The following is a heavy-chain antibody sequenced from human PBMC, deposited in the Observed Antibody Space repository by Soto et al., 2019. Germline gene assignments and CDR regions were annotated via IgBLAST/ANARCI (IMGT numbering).Heavy chain of an antibody. CDR1: GFTFSGSA. Sequence: EVQLVESGGGLVQPGGSLKLSCAASGFTFSGSAMHWVRQASGKGLEWVGRIRSKANSYATAYAASVKGRFTISRDDAKNTAYLQMNSLKNEDTAVYYCNIVATYWGQGTLVTVSS. V-gene: IGHV3-73*02. CDR2: IRSKANSYAT. CDR3: NIVATY. J-gene: IGHJ4*02. D-gene: IGHD5-12*01.